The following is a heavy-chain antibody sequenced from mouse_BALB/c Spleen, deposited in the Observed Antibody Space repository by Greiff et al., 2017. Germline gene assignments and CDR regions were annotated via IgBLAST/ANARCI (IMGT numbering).Heavy chain of an antibody. CDR1: GFTFSSFG. D-gene: IGHD1-1*01. CDR3: AREGTTVVATEAMDY. CDR2: ISSGSSTI. J-gene: IGHJ4*01. Sequence: EVMLVESGGGLVQPGGSRKLSCAASGFTFSSFGMHWVRQAPEKGLEWVAYISSGSSTIYYADTVKGRFTISRDNPKNTLFLQMTSLRSEDTAMYYCAREGTTVVATEAMDYWGQGTSVTVSS. V-gene: IGHV5-17*02.